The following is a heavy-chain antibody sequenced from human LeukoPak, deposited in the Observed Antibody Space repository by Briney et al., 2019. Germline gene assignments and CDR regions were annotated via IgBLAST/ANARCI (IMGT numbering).Heavy chain of an antibody. Sequence: GGSLRLSCVASGFSLSGYWMYWVRQAPGKGLMYISRNNGDGSTTNYADVVKGRFTMSRDNVKNTLYLQMNSLRVEDTAVYYCAKGSYYDSSGSFYFDYWGQGTLVTVSS. CDR1: GFSLSGYW. CDR3: AKGSYYDSSGSFYFDY. J-gene: IGHJ4*02. CDR2: NNGDGSTT. V-gene: IGHV3-74*01. D-gene: IGHD3-22*01.